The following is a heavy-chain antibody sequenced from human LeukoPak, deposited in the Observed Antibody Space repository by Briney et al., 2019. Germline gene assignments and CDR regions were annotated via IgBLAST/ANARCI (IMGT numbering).Heavy chain of an antibody. J-gene: IGHJ4*02. V-gene: IGHV4-38-2*01. D-gene: IGHD3-9*01. CDR3: ARHGRESRYFDWLLYYIDH. Sequence: SETLSLTCAVSGYSIGSGYYWSWLRQPPGNGLEWIGCIHYSGNTHCNPSLESRVTLSVDTSKNQFSLKLSSVTAADTAVYYCARHGRESRYFDWLLYYIDHWGQGALVTVSS. CDR2: IHYSGNT. CDR1: GYSIGSGYY.